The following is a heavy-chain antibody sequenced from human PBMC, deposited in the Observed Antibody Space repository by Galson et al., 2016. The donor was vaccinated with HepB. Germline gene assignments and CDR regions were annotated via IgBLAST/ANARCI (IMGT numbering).Heavy chain of an antibody. CDR3: ARDGYAPSSGWNTDAFDI. CDR1: GGSVSSGSYY. D-gene: IGHD6-19*01. CDR2: IYYSEIT. V-gene: IGHV4-61*01. J-gene: IGHJ3*02. Sequence: SETLSLTCTVSGGSVSSGSYYWSWIRQPPGKGLEWIGYIYYSEITNYNPSLKSRVTISIDTSKNQVSLKLSSVTTADTAVYYCARDGYAPSSGWNTDAFDIWGQGTMVTVSS.